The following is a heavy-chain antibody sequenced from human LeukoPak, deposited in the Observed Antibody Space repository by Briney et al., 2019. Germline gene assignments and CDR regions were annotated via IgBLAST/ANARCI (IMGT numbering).Heavy chain of an antibody. J-gene: IGHJ6*02. D-gene: IGHD6-19*01. CDR1: GGSISSGDYY. Sequence: PQTLSLTCTVSGGSISSGDYYRSWIRQPPGKGLEWIGYIYYSGSTYYNPSLKSRVTISVDTSKNQFSLKLSSVTAADTAVYYCARGLRQWLETSYYYYYGMDVWGQGTTVTVSS. CDR3: ARGLRQWLETSYYYYYGMDV. V-gene: IGHV4-30-4*01. CDR2: IYYSGST.